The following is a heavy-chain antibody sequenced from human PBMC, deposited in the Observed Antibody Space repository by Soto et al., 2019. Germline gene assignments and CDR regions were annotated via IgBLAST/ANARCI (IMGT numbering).Heavy chain of an antibody. CDR1: GFTFSGSA. D-gene: IGHD6-13*01. V-gene: IGHV3-73*02. CDR2: IRSKTKNYAT. J-gene: IGHJ4*02. CDR3: TTRPSSNTSSQSSPPPDY. Sequence: EVQLVESGGGLVQPGGSLKLSCAAAGFTFSGSAVHWVRQASGRGLEWVGRIRSKTKNYATDYAASVNGRFTFSRDDSQHTVYLQMDSLRTEATAIYFWTTRPSSNTSSQSSPPPDYWGQGTLVTVSS.